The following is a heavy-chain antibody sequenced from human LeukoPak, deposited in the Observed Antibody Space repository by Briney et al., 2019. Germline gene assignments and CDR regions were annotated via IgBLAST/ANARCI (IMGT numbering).Heavy chain of an antibody. CDR2: IYTSGST. J-gene: IGHJ3*02. D-gene: IGHD6-6*01. V-gene: IGHV4-61*02. CDR1: GGSISSSSYY. CDR3: ASSGAFDI. Sequence: SETLSLTCTVSGGSISSSSYYWSWIRQPAGKGLEWIGRIYTSGSTNYNPSLKSRVTISVDTSKNQFSLKLSSVTAADTAVYYCASSGAFDIWGQGTMVTVSS.